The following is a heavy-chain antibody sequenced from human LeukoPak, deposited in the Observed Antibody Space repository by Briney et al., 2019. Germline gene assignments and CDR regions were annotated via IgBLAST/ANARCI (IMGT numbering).Heavy chain of an antibody. CDR2: IHYSGSS. CDR1: GGSISGYY. D-gene: IGHD3-22*01. V-gene: IGHV4-59*01. J-gene: IGHJ4*02. CDR3: ARYDNSGSALEN. Sequence: PSETLSLTCTVSGGSISGYYWGWIRQPPGKGLEWIAYIHYSGSSKYSPSLKSRVTTSVDMPKNQFSLKLSSVTAADTAVYYCARYDNSGSALENWGQGTLVTVSS.